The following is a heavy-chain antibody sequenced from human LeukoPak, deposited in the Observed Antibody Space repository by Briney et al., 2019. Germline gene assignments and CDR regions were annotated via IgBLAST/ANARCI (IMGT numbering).Heavy chain of an antibody. Sequence: GGSLKLSCAATGFDFSAYEMNSVRHAAGKGLEWVSYFAGSDTTTYYADSVKGRFTISRDNAKNLLYLQMNSLRAEDTALYYCTTLGYHLDSWGQGTLVTVSS. CDR2: FAGSDTTT. V-gene: IGHV3-48*03. J-gene: IGHJ4*02. D-gene: IGHD5-12*01. CDR1: GFDFSAYE. CDR3: TTLGYHLDS.